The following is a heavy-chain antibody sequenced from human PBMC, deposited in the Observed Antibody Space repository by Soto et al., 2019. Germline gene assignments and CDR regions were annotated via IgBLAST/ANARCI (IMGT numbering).Heavy chain of an antibody. Sequence: QVQLVQSGAEVKKPGSSVKVSCKASGGTFSSYAISWVRQAPGQGLEWMGGIIPIFGTANYAQKFQGRVTITADESTSTAYIELISLRSEDTAVYYCARDFGWNQYYYYGMDVWGQGTTVTVSS. J-gene: IGHJ6*02. CDR3: ARDFGWNQYYYYGMDV. CDR1: GGTFSSYA. D-gene: IGHD3-9*01. CDR2: IIPIFGTA. V-gene: IGHV1-69*01.